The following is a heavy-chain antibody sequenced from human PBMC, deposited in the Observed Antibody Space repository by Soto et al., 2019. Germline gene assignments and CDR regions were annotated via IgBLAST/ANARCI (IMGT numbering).Heavy chain of an antibody. V-gene: IGHV3-9*01. CDR2: LSWNSGFS. D-gene: IGHD3-22*01. CDR1: GFSFDDYT. CDR3: AKGRGTIVVTDAYDI. Sequence: GGSLRLSCGGSGFSFDDYTMHWVRQAPGKGPEWVASLSWNSGFSGYADSVKGRFTISRDNAQSSVHLQMNNLRTEDTALYYCAKGRGTIVVTDAYDIWGQGTLVTVSS. J-gene: IGHJ3*02.